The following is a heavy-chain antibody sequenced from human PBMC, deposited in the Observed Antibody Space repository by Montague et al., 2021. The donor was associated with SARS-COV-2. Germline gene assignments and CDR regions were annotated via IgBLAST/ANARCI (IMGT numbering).Heavy chain of an antibody. Sequence: SETLSLTCAVYGGSFSGYYWSWIRQPPGKGLEWIGEINRSGSTNYNPSLKSRVTISVDTSKNQFSLKLSSVTAADTAVYYCARVRAVPAAMRIFSLGRSYYGMGVGAKGPRSPSP. CDR3: ARVRAVPAAMRIFSLGRSYYGMGV. CDR1: GGSFSGYY. CDR2: INRSGST. V-gene: IGHV4-34*01. D-gene: IGHD2-2*01. J-gene: IGHJ6*02.